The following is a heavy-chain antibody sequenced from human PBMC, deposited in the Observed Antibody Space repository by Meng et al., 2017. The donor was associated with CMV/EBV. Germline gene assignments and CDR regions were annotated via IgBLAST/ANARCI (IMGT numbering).Heavy chain of an antibody. CDR1: GFTFSSYS. CDR2: ISSSSSTI. V-gene: IGHV3-48*04. J-gene: IGHJ6*02. Sequence: GESLKISCAASGFTFSSYSMNWVRQAPGKGLEWVSYISSSSSTIYYADSVKGRFTISRDNAKNSLYLQMNSLRAEDTAVYYCARDCFLRGYYYGMDVWGQGTTVTVSS. D-gene: IGHD1-26*01. CDR3: ARDCFLRGYYYGMDV.